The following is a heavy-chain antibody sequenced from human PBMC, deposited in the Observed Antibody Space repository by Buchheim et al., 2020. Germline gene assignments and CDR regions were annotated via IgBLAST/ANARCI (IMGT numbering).Heavy chain of an antibody. D-gene: IGHD2-15*01. CDR3: ARDLKRDCSGGSCYSVGYYYYGMDV. Sequence: QVQLQESGPGLVKPSGTLSLTCAVSGGSISSSNWWSWVRQPPGKGLEWIGEIYHSGSTNYNPSLKSRVTISVDKSKNQFSLKLSSVTAADTAVYYCARDLKRDCSGGSCYSVGYYYYGMDVWGQGTT. J-gene: IGHJ6*02. CDR2: IYHSGST. CDR1: GGSISSSNW. V-gene: IGHV4-4*02.